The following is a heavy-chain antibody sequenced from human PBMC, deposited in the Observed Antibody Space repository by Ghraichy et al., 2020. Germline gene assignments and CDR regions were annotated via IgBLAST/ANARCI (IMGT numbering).Heavy chain of an antibody. CDR3: ARVLVPPGSRYFDL. CDR1: GGSFSDYY. CDR2: TNHSGST. J-gene: IGHJ2*01. D-gene: IGHD2-2*01. Sequence: SETLSLTCAVYGGSFSDYYWSWIRQPPGKGLEWIGETNHSGSTNYNPSLKSRVTISVDTSKNQFSLKLGSVTAADTAVYYCARVLVPPGSRYFDLWCRGTLVTVSS. V-gene: IGHV4-34*01.